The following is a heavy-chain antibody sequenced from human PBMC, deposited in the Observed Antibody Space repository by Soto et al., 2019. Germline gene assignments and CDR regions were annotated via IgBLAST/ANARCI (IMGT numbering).Heavy chain of an antibody. CDR1: GFTFTNAY. J-gene: IGHJ5*02. CDR3: TTLSRVER. CDR2: IKGIRDGGTT. Sequence: RGSLRLSCSCSGFTFTNAYMHWVRRAPGKGLEWVGRIKGIRDGGTTEYAAAVKGRFTISRADSKDMMFLQMNSLKTEDTGVYSCTTLSRVERWGRGTLVTVGS. V-gene: IGHV3-15*07.